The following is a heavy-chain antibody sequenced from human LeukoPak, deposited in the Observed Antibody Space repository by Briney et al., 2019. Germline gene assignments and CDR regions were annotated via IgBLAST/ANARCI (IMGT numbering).Heavy chain of an antibody. CDR1: GFTFDDYG. D-gene: IGHD3-16*02. J-gene: IGHJ5*02. CDR2: INWNGGST. CDR3: VRETDDMITFGGVIVHNWFDP. V-gene: IGHV3-20*04. Sequence: GGSLRLSCAASGFTFDDYGMSWVRQAPGKGLEWVSGINWNGGSTGYADSVKGRFTISRDNAKNSLYLQMNSLRAEDTALYYCVRETDDMITFGGVIVHNWFDPWGQGTLVTVSS.